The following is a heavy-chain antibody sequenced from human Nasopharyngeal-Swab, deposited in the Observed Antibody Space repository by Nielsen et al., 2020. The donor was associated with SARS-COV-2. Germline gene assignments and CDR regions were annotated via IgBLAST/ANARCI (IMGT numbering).Heavy chain of an antibody. J-gene: IGHJ6*02. V-gene: IGHV4-59*01. CDR3: ARGTPYYYDSSGLFLDV. D-gene: IGHD3-22*01. CDR2: IYYSGST. CDR1: GGSISSYY. Sequence: SETLSLTCTVSGGSISSYYWSWIRQPPGKGLEWIGYIYYSGSTNYNPSLKSRVTMSVDTSKNQFSLKLSSVTAADTAVYYCARGTPYYYDSSGLFLDVWGQGTTVTVSS.